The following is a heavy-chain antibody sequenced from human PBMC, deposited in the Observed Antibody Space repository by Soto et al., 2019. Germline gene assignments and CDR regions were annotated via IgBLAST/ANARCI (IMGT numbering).Heavy chain of an antibody. CDR3: AREMPSTAAAYFYYGLNV. V-gene: IGHV1-69*01. J-gene: IGHJ6*02. CDR1: GGAFNNYA. Sequence: QVQLVQSGAEVKRPGSSVKVSCKASGGAFNNYAIYWVRQAPGQGLEWLGSILPVFPSVYYAPRLTGRLTITADRSTDTGSIRLSSLKSEDTAVYYCAREMPSTAAAYFYYGLNVWGQGPSVTVSS. D-gene: IGHD6-25*01. CDR2: ILPVFPSV.